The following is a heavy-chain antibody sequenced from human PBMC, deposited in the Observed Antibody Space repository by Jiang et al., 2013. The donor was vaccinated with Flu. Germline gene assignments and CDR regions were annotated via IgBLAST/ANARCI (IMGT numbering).Heavy chain of an antibody. CDR3: ARLLYDNSGYYYFDY. Sequence: TYDNPSLKSRVTISVDTSKNQFSLKVTSVTAADTAVYYCARLLYDNSGYYYFDYWGQGTLVTVSS. CDR2: T. D-gene: IGHD3-22*01. V-gene: IGHV4-39*07. J-gene: IGHJ4*02.